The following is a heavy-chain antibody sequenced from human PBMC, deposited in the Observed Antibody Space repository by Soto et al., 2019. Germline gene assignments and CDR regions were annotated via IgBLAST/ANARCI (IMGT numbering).Heavy chain of an antibody. Sequence: EVQLVESGGALVQPGGSLRLSCAVSGFSFSSHWMNWVRQAPGKGLEWLANIKEDGSQKYYMDSLKGRFTISRDNAINSLYLHMSSLRVEDTAVYFCASGDNFKFWGQGTQVTVSS. CDR2: IKEDGSQK. J-gene: IGHJ4*02. CDR1: GFSFSSHW. V-gene: IGHV3-7*03. CDR3: ASGDNFKF. D-gene: IGHD1-1*01.